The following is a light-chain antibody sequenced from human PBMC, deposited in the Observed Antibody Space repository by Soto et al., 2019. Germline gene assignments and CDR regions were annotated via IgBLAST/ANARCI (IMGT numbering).Light chain of an antibody. Sequence: EIVLTQSPATLALSPGERATLSCRASQSISSNYLAWYQQKPGQAPRLLIYDASNRATGIPARFSGSGSGTDFSLTISSLEPEDFAVYYCQQRSNWPPITFGQGTRLEIK. V-gene: IGKV3-11*01. CDR2: DAS. J-gene: IGKJ5*01. CDR1: QSISSNY. CDR3: QQRSNWPPIT.